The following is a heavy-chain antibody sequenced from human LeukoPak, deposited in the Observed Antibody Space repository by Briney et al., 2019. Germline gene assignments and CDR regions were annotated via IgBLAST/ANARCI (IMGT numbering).Heavy chain of an antibody. CDR3: ARDLLSYWYFDL. CDR2: IYYSGST. J-gene: IGHJ2*01. CDR1: GGSISSGDYY. Sequence: SETLSLTCTVSGGSISSGDYYWSCIRQPPGKGLEWIGYIYYSGSTYYNPSLKSRVTISVDTSKNQFSLKLSSVTAADTAVYYCARDLLSYWYFDLWGRGTLVTVSS. V-gene: IGHV4-30-4*01.